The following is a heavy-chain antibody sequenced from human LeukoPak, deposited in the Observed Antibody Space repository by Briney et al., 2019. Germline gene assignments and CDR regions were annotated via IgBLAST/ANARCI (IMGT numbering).Heavy chain of an antibody. D-gene: IGHD1-26*01. V-gene: IGHV1-18*01. CDR2: ISGYKGNT. CDR3: ARITTGYSDLTRDFDY. J-gene: IGHJ4*02. Sequence: ASVEVSCTASGYTFTNYAINWMRQAPGQGLEWMGWISGYKGNTHYAQKFQGRVSMTTDTSASTAYMELSSLRSDDTAVYYCARITTGYSDLTRDFDYWGQGTLVTVSS. CDR1: GYTFTNYA.